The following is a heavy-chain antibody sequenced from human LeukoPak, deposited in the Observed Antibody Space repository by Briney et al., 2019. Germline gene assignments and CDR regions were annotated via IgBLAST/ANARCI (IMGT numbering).Heavy chain of an antibody. D-gene: IGHD6-19*01. Sequence: PGGSLRLSCAASGFTISNNYMNWVRQTPGKGLEWVSIIYSGGSTYYAESVKGRFTISRDNSKNTLYLQMNSLRAEDTAVYYCARDHSGWLDYWGQGTLVTVSS. J-gene: IGHJ4*02. V-gene: IGHV3-66*01. CDR2: IYSGGST. CDR3: ARDHSGWLDY. CDR1: GFTISNNY.